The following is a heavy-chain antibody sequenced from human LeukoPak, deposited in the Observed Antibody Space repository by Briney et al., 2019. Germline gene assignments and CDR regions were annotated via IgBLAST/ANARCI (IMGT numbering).Heavy chain of an antibody. Sequence: GGSLRLSCATSGFTFSSYSMNWVRQAPGKGLEGVSSITAGGYIDYADSVKGRFTISRDNAKNSLYLQMNSLRAEDTAVYYCARLLTSYYYMDVWGKGTTVTVSS. CDR1: GFTFSSYS. J-gene: IGHJ6*03. CDR3: ARLLTSYYYMDV. V-gene: IGHV3-21*01. CDR2: ITAGGYI.